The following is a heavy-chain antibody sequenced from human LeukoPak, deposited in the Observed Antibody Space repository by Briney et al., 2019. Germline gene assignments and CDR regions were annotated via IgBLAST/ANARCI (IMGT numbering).Heavy chain of an antibody. V-gene: IGHV3-66*01. CDR3: ARGSLEDLSD. D-gene: IGHD1-1*01. CDR2: IYSGGST. J-gene: IGHJ4*02. CDR1: GFTVSRDY. Sequence: GGSLRLSCAASGFTVSRDYMNWVRQAPGKGLEWVSVIYSGGSTTYADSVKGRFAISRDEFGTTVFLQMNSLKDEDTGIYYCARGSLEDLSDWGQGTLVTVSS.